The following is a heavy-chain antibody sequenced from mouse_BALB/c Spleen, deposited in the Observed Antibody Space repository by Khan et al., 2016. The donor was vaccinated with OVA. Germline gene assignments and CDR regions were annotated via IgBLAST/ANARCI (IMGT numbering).Heavy chain of an antibody. Sequence: QVQLKQSGAELAKPGASVKMSCKASGYTFINYWILWVKQRPGQGLEWIGYIYPSTGYTEYNENFNDKATLTADKSSSTAYMQLSSLTSEYTADYYCARGGLHGDFDYWGQGTTLTVSS. D-gene: IGHD2-1*01. CDR3: ARGGLHGDFDY. V-gene: IGHV1-7*01. CDR2: IYPSTGYT. J-gene: IGHJ2*01. CDR1: GYTFINYW.